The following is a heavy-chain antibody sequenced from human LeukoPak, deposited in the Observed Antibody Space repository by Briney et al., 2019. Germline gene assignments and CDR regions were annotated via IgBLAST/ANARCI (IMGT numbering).Heavy chain of an antibody. CDR3: ARDHLTSVTTEDSWFDP. D-gene: IGHD4-17*01. J-gene: IGHJ5*02. CDR2: INWNGGST. Sequence: GGSLRLSCAASGFTFDDYGMSWVRQAPGKGLEWVSDINWNGGSTGYADSVKGRFTISRDNAKNSLYLQMNSLRAEDTALYYCARDHLTSVTTEDSWFDPWGQGTLVTVSS. V-gene: IGHV3-20*04. CDR1: GFTFDDYG.